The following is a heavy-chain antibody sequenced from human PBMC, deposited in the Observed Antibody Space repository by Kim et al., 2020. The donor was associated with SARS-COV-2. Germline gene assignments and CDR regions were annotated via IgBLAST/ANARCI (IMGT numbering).Heavy chain of an antibody. D-gene: IGHD6-19*01. Sequence: GGSLRLSCAASGFTFSSYGMHWVRQAPGKGLEWVAVISYDGSNKYYADSVKGRFTISRDNSKNTLYLQMNSLRAEDTAVYYCAKEGYSSGWYNYYGMDVWGQGTTVTVSS. J-gene: IGHJ6*02. CDR2: ISYDGSNK. CDR1: GFTFSSYG. V-gene: IGHV3-30*18. CDR3: AKEGYSSGWYNYYGMDV.